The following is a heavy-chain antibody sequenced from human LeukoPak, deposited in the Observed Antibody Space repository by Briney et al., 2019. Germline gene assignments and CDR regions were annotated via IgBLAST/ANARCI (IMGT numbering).Heavy chain of an antibody. J-gene: IGHJ3*02. Sequence: AGGSLRLSCAAPGFTFSSHSMNWVRQAPGKGLEWVSYITSGSTTIYYADSVKGRFTISRDNAKNSLYLQMSSLGAEDTAVYHCARGVAAPWAFDIWGQGTVVTVSS. CDR3: ARGVAAPWAFDI. D-gene: IGHD2-15*01. CDR1: GFTFSSHS. CDR2: ITSGSTTI. V-gene: IGHV3-48*01.